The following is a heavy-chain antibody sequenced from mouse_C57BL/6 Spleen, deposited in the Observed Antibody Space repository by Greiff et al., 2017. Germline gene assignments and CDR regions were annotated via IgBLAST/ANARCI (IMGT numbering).Heavy chain of an antibody. CDR3: AREGSTMVPFAY. J-gene: IGHJ3*01. Sequence: VQLQQPGAELVKPGASVKLSCKASGYTFTSYWMHWVKQRPGQGLEWIGMIHPNSGSTNYNEKFKSKATLTVDKSSSTAYMQLSSLTSEDSAVYYCAREGSTMVPFAYWGQGTLVTVSA. V-gene: IGHV1-64*01. D-gene: IGHD2-2*01. CDR2: IHPNSGST. CDR1: GYTFTSYW.